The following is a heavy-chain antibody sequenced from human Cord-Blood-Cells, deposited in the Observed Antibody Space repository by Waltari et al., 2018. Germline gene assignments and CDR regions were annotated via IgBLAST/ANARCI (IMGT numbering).Heavy chain of an antibody. J-gene: IGHJ4*02. Sequence: QVQLVESGGGVVQPGRSLSLSCAASGFPFSSYGMHWVRQAPGKGLEWVAVISYDGSNKYYADSVKGRFTISRDNSKNTLYLQMNSLRAEDTAVYYCAKSLTDTVVTHFDYWGQGTLVTVSS. CDR3: AKSLTDTVVTHFDY. CDR2: ISYDGSNK. V-gene: IGHV3-30*18. CDR1: GFPFSSYG. D-gene: IGHD2-21*02.